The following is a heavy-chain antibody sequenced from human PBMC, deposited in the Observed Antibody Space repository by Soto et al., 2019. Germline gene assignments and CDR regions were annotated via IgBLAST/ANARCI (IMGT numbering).Heavy chain of an antibody. D-gene: IGHD4-17*01. CDR3: ARGRGVDYGDLLDY. J-gene: IGHJ4*02. V-gene: IGHV3-7*01. CDR1: GFTFSSYW. CDR2: IKQDGSEK. Sequence: GGSLRLSCAASGFTFSSYWMSWVRQAPGKGLEWVANIKQDGSEKNKVDSVKGRFTISRDKAKNSLYLQMNSLRAENTAVYYCARGRGVDYGDLLDYWGQGTLVTVSS.